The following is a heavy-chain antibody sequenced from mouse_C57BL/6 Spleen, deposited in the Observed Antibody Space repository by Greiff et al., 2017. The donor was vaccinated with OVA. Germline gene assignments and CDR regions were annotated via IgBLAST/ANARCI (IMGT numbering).Heavy chain of an antibody. CDR1: GFTFSDYY. D-gene: IGHD5-1*01. CDR3: ARGEYSWFAY. CDR2: ISNGGGST. Sequence: EVHLVESGGGLVQPRGSLKLSCAASGFTFSDYYMYWVRQTPEKRLEWVAYISNGGGSTYYPDTVKGRFTISRDNAKNTLYLQMSRLKSEDTAMYYCARGEYSWFAYWGQGTLVTVSA. J-gene: IGHJ3*01. V-gene: IGHV5-12*01.